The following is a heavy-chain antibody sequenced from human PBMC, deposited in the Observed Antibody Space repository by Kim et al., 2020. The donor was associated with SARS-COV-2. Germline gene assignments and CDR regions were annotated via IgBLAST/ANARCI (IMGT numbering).Heavy chain of an antibody. CDR1: GFTFSSYA. CDR2: ISYDGSNK. V-gene: IGHV3-30*04. CDR3: ARAVTMDPKEGAFDI. Sequence: GGSLRLSCAASGFTFSSYAMHWVRQAPGKGLEWVAVISYDGSNKYYADSVKGRFTISRDNSKNTLYLQMNSLRAEDTAVYYCARAVTMDPKEGAFDIWGQGTMVTVSS. D-gene: IGHD3-10*01. J-gene: IGHJ3*02.